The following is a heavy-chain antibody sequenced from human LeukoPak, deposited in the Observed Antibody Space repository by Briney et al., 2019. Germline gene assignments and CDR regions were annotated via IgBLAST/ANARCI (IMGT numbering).Heavy chain of an antibody. CDR3: ARVRHYYDSGGYYYFNYYYYGMDV. J-gene: IGHJ6*02. D-gene: IGHD3-22*01. Sequence: ASVKVSCKASGYTFTGYYMHWVRQAPGQGLEWMGWINPNSGATNYAQKLQGRVTMTTDTSTSTAYMELRSLRSDDTAVYYCARVRHYYDSGGYYYFNYYYYGMDVWGQGTTVTVSS. V-gene: IGHV1-2*02. CDR2: INPNSGAT. CDR1: GYTFTGYY.